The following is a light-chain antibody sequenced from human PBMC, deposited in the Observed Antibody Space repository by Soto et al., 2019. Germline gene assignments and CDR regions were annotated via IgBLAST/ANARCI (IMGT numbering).Light chain of an antibody. CDR3: QQSYSTPIT. V-gene: IGKV1-39*01. CDR2: AAS. CDR1: QSISSY. J-gene: IGKJ5*01. Sequence: DIQLTQSPSFLSASVGDRVTITCRASQSISSYLNWYQQKPGKAPKLLICAASSLQSGVPSRFSGSGSGTDFTLTISSLQPEDFVTYYCQQSYSTPITFGQGTRLEIK.